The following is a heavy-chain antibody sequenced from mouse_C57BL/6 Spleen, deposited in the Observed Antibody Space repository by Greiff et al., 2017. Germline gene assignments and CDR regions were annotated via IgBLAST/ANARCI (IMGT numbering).Heavy chain of an antibody. J-gene: IGHJ4*01. D-gene: IGHD1-1*01. CDR3: ASTPLITTVVATDAMDY. Sequence: VQLQQSGAELVKPGASVKLSCTASGFNIKDYYMHWVKQRTEQGLEWIGRIDPEDGETKYAPKFQGKATITADTSSNTAYLQLSSLTSEDTAVYYCASTPLITTVVATDAMDYWGQGTSVTVSS. CDR1: GFNIKDYY. CDR2: IDPEDGET. V-gene: IGHV14-2*01.